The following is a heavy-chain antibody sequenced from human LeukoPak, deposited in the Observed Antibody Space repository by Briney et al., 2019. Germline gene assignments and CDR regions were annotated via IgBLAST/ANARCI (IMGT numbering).Heavy chain of an antibody. CDR3: AKVGPTGWYFDL. Sequence: PGGSLRLSCAASGFTFSSYSLNWVRQAPGKGLEWVSYISSGSSSIYYADSVKGRFTVSRDNAKNSLYLQMNSLRAEDTAVYYCAKVGPTGWYFDLWGRGTLATVSS. CDR2: ISSGSSSI. J-gene: IGHJ2*01. CDR1: GFTFSSYS. D-gene: IGHD1-1*01. V-gene: IGHV3-48*04.